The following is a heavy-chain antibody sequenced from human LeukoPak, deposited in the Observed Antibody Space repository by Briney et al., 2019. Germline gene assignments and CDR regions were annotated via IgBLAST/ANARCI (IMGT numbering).Heavy chain of an antibody. Sequence: PSETLSLTCTVSGGSISSSSYYWGWIRQPPGKGLEWIGSIYYSGSTYYNPSLKSRVTISVDTSKNQFSLKLSSVTAADTAVYYCAREYTTMVRGVIKFFDYWGQGTLVTVSS. CDR2: IYYSGST. CDR1: GGSISSSSYY. J-gene: IGHJ4*02. CDR3: AREYTTMVRGVIKFFDY. D-gene: IGHD3-10*01. V-gene: IGHV4-39*07.